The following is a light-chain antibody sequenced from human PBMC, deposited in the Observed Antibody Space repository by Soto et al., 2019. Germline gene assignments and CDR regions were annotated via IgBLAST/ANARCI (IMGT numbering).Light chain of an antibody. J-gene: IGKJ4*01. Sequence: DIQMTQSPSSLSASVGDRVTITCQASQDITNDLNWYQQKPGKAPKVLIYEASNLETGVPSRFSGSGSGTDFTFTNSSLQPEDIATYFCQQYDNVPLTFGGGTKVEIK. CDR3: QQYDNVPLT. CDR2: EAS. V-gene: IGKV1-33*01. CDR1: QDITND.